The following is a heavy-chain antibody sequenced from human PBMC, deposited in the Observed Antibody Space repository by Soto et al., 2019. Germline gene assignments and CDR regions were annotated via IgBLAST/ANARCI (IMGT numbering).Heavy chain of an antibody. J-gene: IGHJ4*02. Sequence: PSETLSLTCAVSGGSISSGGYSWSWIRQPPGKGLEWIGYIYHSGSTYYNPSLKSRVTISVDRSKNQFSLKLSSVTAADTAVYYCARDKGDGTGYVFDLWGRGTLVTVSS. CDR3: ARDKGDGTGYVFDL. CDR2: IYHSGST. V-gene: IGHV4-30-2*01. CDR1: GGSISSGGYS. D-gene: IGHD3-22*01.